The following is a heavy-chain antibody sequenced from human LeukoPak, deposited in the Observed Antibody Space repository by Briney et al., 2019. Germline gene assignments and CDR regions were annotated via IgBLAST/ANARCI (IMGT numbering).Heavy chain of an antibody. CDR1: GGSISSSSYY. J-gene: IGHJ5*02. CDR2: IYYSGST. D-gene: IGHD5-18*01. Sequence: SETLSLTCTVSGGSISSSSYYWGWIRQPPGKGLEWIGSIYYSGSTYYNPSLKSRVTISVDTSKNQFSLKLSSVTAADTAVYYCARGRGYSYAEENWFDPWGQGTLVTVSS. CDR3: ARGRGYSYAEENWFDP. V-gene: IGHV4-39*07.